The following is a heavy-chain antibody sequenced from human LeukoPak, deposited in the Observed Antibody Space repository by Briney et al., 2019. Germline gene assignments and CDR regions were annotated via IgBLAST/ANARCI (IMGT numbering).Heavy chain of an antibody. D-gene: IGHD1-14*01. CDR2: ISGSGDST. CDR1: GFIFDTHT. Sequence: PGGSLRLSCTGSGFIFDTHTLTWVRQAPGQELEWVASISGSGDSTNYGDSVKGRFTISRDNFKRTVHLEMSNLRADDTAMYYCVRRAAVRGMDFWGLGTTVMVSS. V-gene: IGHV3-23*01. CDR3: VRRAAVRGMDF. J-gene: IGHJ6*02.